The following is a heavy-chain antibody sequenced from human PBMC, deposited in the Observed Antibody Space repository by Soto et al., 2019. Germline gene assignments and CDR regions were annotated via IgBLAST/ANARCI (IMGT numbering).Heavy chain of an antibody. D-gene: IGHD6-13*01. CDR2: INPKNGDS. Sequence: ASVKVSCKTSGYIFTDYYIHWVRQAPGQGLEWMGYINPKNGDSTYEQKFQGWVTMTRDTSVNTAYIDLRSLRFNDTAVYYCARDQGNSRSWPIDFWGQGTQVTVSS. CDR3: ARDQGNSRSWPIDF. CDR1: GYIFTDYY. V-gene: IGHV1-2*04. J-gene: IGHJ4*02.